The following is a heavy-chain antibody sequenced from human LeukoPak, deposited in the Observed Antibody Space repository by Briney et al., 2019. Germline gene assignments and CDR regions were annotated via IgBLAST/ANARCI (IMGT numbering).Heavy chain of an antibody. CDR3: ARGEIVGATGYYFDY. CDR1: GGSISSYY. Sequence: SETLSLTCTVSGGSISSYYWSWIRQPAGKGLEWIGRIYTSGSTNYNPSLKSRVTMSVDTSKHQFSLKLSSVTAADTAVYYCARGEIVGATGYYFDYWGQGTLVTVSS. CDR2: IYTSGST. J-gene: IGHJ4*02. D-gene: IGHD1-26*01. V-gene: IGHV4-4*07.